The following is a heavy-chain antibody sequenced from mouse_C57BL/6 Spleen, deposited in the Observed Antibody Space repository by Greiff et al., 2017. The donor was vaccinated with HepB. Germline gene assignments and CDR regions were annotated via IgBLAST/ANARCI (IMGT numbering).Heavy chain of an antibody. V-gene: IGHV1-82*01. J-gene: IGHJ3*01. Sequence: VQLQQSGPELVKPGASVKISCKASGYAFSSSWMNWVKQRPGKGLEWIGRIYPGDGDTNYNGKFKGKATLTADKSSSTAYMQLSSLTSEDSAVYFCAITTVVSPMFAYWGQGTLVTVSA. D-gene: IGHD1-1*01. CDR1: GYAFSSSW. CDR2: IYPGDGDT. CDR3: AITTVVSPMFAY.